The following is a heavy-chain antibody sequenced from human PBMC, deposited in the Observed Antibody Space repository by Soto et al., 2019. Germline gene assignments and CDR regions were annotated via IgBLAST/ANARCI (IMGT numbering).Heavy chain of an antibody. D-gene: IGHD6-13*01. CDR3: ARQGGCSWSFEGKGLDV. V-gene: IGHV4-61*01. CDR1: GDSVSSISYY. CDR2: IHSSGTT. Sequence: QVQLQESGPGLVKPSETLSLTCTVSGDSVSSISYYWTWIRQPPGKGLEWIGEIHSSGTTNYSPSLNSRTSVSVDTSTNEFSLKVTSVTAPDTAVYYCARQGGCSWSFEGKGLDVWGLGTTVTVSS. J-gene: IGHJ6*02.